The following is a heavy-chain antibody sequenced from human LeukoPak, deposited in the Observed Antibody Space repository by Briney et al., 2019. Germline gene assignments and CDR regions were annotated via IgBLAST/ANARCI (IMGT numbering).Heavy chain of an antibody. CDR1: GDSVSSNSVI. Sequence: SQTLSRTCAISGDSVSSNSVIWNWIRQSPSRGLEWLGRTYYRSKWYNHYAVSVKSRITINPDTSKNQLSLQLSSVTPEDTAVYYCARGTYSSSWYYFDYWGQGILVTVSS. CDR2: TYYRSKWYN. V-gene: IGHV6-1*01. CDR3: ARGTYSSSWYYFDY. D-gene: IGHD6-13*01. J-gene: IGHJ4*02.